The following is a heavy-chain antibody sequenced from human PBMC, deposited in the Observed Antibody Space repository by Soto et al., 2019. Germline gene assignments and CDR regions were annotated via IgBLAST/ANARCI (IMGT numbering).Heavy chain of an antibody. V-gene: IGHV1-2*02. Sequence: QLHLVQSGAVVKKPGASVTVSCSASGYPVTAYYMHWVRQAPGRGLEWMGGINPATGAAKYTQTFRGRVTMPRDPSTSPAFLELSGLQSEAPAVFYWAGGGGVGVAGSAAFDMWGQGTLVTVSS. CDR1: GYPVTAYY. CDR3: AGGGGVGVAGSAAFDM. D-gene: IGHD3-3*01. CDR2: INPATGAA. J-gene: IGHJ3*02.